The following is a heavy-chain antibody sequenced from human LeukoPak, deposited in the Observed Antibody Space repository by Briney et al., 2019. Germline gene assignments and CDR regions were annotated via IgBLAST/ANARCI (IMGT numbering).Heavy chain of an antibody. D-gene: IGHD3-3*01. Sequence: PSETLSLTCTVSGGSISSSNYYWVWIRQPPGKGLEWIGSIHYSGSTYYNPSLKSRVTISVDTSKNQFSLNLSSVTAADTAVYYCARSGYSSGDAFDIWGQGTMVTVSS. J-gene: IGHJ3*02. CDR2: IHYSGST. V-gene: IGHV4-39*01. CDR1: GGSISSSNYY. CDR3: ARSGYSSGDAFDI.